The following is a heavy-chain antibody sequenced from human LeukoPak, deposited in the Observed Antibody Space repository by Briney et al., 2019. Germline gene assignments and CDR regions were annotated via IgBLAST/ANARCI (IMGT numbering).Heavy chain of an antibody. D-gene: IGHD2-15*01. CDR1: GFTFSNYW. CDR2: VNSDGSST. V-gene: IGHV3-74*01. Sequence: PGGSLRLSCAASGFTFSNYWMHWVRQAPGKGLVWVSRVNSDGSSTSYADSVKGRFTISRDNAKNTLYLQMNSLRAEDTAVYYCARDRALGYCSGGSCDGTPWGQGTLVTVSS. J-gene: IGHJ5*02. CDR3: ARDRALGYCSGGSCDGTP.